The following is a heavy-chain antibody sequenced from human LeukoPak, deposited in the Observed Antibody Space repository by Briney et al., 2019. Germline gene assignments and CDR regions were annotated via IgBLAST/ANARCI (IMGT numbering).Heavy chain of an antibody. Sequence: GGSLRLSCAASGFTVSSNYMSWVRQAPGKGLEWLSVIYSGGSTYYADSVKGRFTISRDNSKNTLYLQMNSLRAEDTAVYYCTTKRGYNYGYADWGQGTLVTVSS. V-gene: IGHV3-66*01. CDR2: IYSGGST. CDR3: TTKRGYNYGYAD. D-gene: IGHD5-18*01. CDR1: GFTVSSNY. J-gene: IGHJ4*02.